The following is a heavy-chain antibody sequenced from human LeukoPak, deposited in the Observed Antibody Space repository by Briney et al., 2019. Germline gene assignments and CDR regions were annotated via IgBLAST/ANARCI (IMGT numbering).Heavy chain of an antibody. D-gene: IGHD5-12*01. CDR1: GYTFTGYY. J-gene: IGHJ5*02. CDR3: ARDLMVATRHNWFDP. V-gene: IGHV1-69*04. CDR2: IIPILGIA. Sequence: ASVKVSCKASGYTFTGYYMHWVRQAPGQGLEWMGRIIPILGIANYAQKFQGRVTTTADKSTSTAYMELSSLRSEDPAVYYCARDLMVATRHNWFDPWGQGTLVTVSS.